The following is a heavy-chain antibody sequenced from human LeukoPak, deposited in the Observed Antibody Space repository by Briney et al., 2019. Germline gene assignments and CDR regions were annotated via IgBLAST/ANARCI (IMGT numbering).Heavy chain of an antibody. CDR2: IYYSGST. CDR1: GGSISSYY. CDR3: ARVDYDSSGFRGWFDP. D-gene: IGHD3-22*01. J-gene: IGHJ5*02. Sequence: SETLSLTCTVSGGSISSYYWSWIRQPPGKGLEWIWYIYYSGSTYYNPSLKSRVTISVDTSKNQFSLKLSSVTAADTAVYYCARVDYDSSGFRGWFDPWGQGTLVTVSS. V-gene: IGHV4-59*08.